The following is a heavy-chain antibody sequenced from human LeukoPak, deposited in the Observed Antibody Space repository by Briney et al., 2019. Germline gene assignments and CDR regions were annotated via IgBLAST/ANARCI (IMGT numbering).Heavy chain of an antibody. Sequence: GRSLRLSCAASGFTFSSYVMQWVRQAPGKGLEWVAFISYDGNNKYYADSVKGRFTISRDNSKNTLYLQMNSLRAEDTAVYYCAKDATNAFDIWGQGTMVTVSS. CDR3: AKDATNAFDI. J-gene: IGHJ3*02. CDR1: GFTFSSYV. V-gene: IGHV3-30-3*01. CDR2: ISYDGNNK. D-gene: IGHD1-26*01.